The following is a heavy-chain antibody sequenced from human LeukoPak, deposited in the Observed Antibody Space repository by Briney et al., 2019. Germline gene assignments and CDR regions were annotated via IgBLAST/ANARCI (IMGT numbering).Heavy chain of an antibody. CDR2: ISSSSSTI. CDR1: GFTVSSNY. D-gene: IGHD3-22*01. CDR3: ARTYYYDSSGPLCFDY. V-gene: IGHV3-48*01. J-gene: IGHJ4*02. Sequence: PGGSLRLSCAASGFTVSSNYMSWVRQAPGKGLEWVSYISSSSSTIYYADSVKGRFTISRDNAKNSLYLQMNSLRAEDTAVYYCARTYYYDSSGPLCFDYWGQGTLVTVSS.